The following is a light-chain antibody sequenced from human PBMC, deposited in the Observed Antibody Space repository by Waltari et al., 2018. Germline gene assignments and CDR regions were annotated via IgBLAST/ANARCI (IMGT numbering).Light chain of an antibody. CDR2: GAS. CDR1: QSISIN. CDR3: QHYSNWPPWT. J-gene: IGKJ1*01. V-gene: IGKV3-15*01. Sequence: EIVMTQSPDTLSVSPGERATLSCRASQSISINLAWYQHKPGQAPRLLIYGASTRATGIPSRFSGSGSGTEFTLTISSLQSEDFAVYYCQHYSNWPPWTFGQGTKVEMK.